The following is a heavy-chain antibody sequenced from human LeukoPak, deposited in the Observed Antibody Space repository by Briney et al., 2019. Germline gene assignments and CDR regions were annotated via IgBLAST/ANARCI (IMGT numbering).Heavy chain of an antibody. CDR1: GGTFSSYG. CDR2: IIPIVGIT. V-gene: IGHV1-69*04. D-gene: IGHD4-23*01. CDR3: ATGPTADYRGGYYYHGMDV. J-gene: IGHJ6*02. Sequence: ASVKVSCKASGGTFSSYGISWVRQAPGQGLEWMGRIIPIVGITNYTQRFQGRVTITADQSTSTAYMELSSLRSDDTAVYYCATGPTADYRGGYYYHGMDVWGQGTTVIVSS.